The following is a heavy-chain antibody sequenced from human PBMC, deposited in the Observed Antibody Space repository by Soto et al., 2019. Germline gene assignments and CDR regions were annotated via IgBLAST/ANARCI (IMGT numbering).Heavy chain of an antibody. CDR3: ARDNLVSSGFHLYYYYYGMDV. CDR1: GFTFSSYS. Sequence: LRLSCAASGFTFSSYSMNWVRQAPGKGLEWVSYISSSSSTIYYADSVKGRFTISRDNAKNSLYLQMNSLRDEDTAVYYCARDNLVSSGFHLYYYYYGMDVWGQGTTVTVSS. J-gene: IGHJ6*02. CDR2: ISSSSSTI. D-gene: IGHD6-19*01. V-gene: IGHV3-48*02.